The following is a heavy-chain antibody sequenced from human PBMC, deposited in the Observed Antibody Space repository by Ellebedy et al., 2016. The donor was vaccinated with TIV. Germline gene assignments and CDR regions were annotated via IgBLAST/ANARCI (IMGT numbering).Heavy chain of an antibody. CDR2: IYYSGST. CDR1: GGSISSYY. J-gene: IGHJ4*02. CDR3: ASGYYYDSYLPLGS. V-gene: IGHV4-59*08. Sequence: SETLSLTCTVSGGSISSYYWSWIRQPPGKGLEWIGYIYYSGSTNYNPSLKSRVTISVDTSKNQFSLKLSSVTAADTAVYYCASGYYYDSYLPLGSWGQGTLVTVSS. D-gene: IGHD3-22*01.